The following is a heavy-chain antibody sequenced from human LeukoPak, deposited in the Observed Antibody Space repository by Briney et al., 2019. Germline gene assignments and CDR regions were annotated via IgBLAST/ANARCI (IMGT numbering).Heavy chain of an antibody. J-gene: IGHJ4*02. CDR1: GLTFSNYA. V-gene: IGHV3-23*01. Sequence: GGSLRLSCAASGLTFSNYAMSWVRQAPGRGLEWVSAITGNGGNTHYADSVKGRFAISRDISKNTLYLQMNSLRVEDTAVYYCAKEAGSSHKVENWGQGTLVTVSP. D-gene: IGHD5-24*01. CDR3: AKEAGSSHKVEN. CDR2: ITGNGGNT.